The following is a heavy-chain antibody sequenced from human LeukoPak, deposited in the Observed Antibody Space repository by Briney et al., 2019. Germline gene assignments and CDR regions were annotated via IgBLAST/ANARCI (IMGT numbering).Heavy chain of an antibody. V-gene: IGHV1-2*02. CDR1: GYTFSDHY. D-gene: IGHD6-13*01. CDR2: INPNTGDT. CDR3: AKGLGPSSSWFPFDF. J-gene: IGHJ4*02. Sequence: VASVKVSCKASGYTFSDHYMNWVRQAPGQGLEWLGWINPNTGDTHFAPKFQGRVTLTSDTSIRTACMELTSLTSDDTAVYYCAKGLGPSSSWFPFDFWGQGTLVTVSS.